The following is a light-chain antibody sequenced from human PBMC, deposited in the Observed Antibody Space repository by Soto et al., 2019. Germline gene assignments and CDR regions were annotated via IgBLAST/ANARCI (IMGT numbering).Light chain of an antibody. CDR1: SSNIGGNS. Sequence: QSVLTQPPSVSAAPRQKVTTSCSGSSSNIGGNSVSWYQQLPGTAPTLLIYDDNKRPSGIPDRFSGSKSGTSATLGITGFQTGDEADYYCGSWDSSLSADVFGTGTKVTVL. V-gene: IGLV1-51*01. CDR2: DDN. J-gene: IGLJ1*01. CDR3: GSWDSSLSADV.